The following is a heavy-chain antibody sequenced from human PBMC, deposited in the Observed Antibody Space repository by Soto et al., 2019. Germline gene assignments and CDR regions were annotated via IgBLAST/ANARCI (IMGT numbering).Heavy chain of an antibody. Sequence: GGSLRLSCAASGITFSSYDMHWVRQAPGKGLEWVAVISYDGSNKYYADSVKGRFTISRDNSKNTLYLQMNSLRTEDTAVYYCARSSVLEWLFPTYFDYWGRGTLVTVSS. CDR2: ISYDGSNK. CDR1: GITFSSYD. V-gene: IGHV3-30*03. D-gene: IGHD3-3*01. CDR3: ARSSVLEWLFPTYFDY. J-gene: IGHJ4*02.